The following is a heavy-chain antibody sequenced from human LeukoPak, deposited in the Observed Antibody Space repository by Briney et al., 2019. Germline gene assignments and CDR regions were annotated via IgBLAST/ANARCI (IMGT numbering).Heavy chain of an antibody. CDR2: IKEDGSEK. J-gene: IGHJ6*03. CDR3: ARRSSSGWYPDYYYYYYMDV. D-gene: IGHD6-19*01. V-gene: IGHV3-7*01. CDR1: GFTFSSYW. Sequence: GGSLRLSCAASGFTFSSYWMSWVRQAPGKGLEWVANIKEDGSEKYYVDSVKGRFTISRDNSKNTLYLKMNSLRGEDTAVYYCARRSSSGWYPDYYYYYYMDVWGKGTTVTISS.